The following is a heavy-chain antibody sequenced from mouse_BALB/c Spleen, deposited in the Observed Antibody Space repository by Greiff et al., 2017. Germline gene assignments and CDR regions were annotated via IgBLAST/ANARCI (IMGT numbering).Heavy chain of an antibody. D-gene: IGHD1-1*02. Sequence: QVQLQQPGAELVKPGTSVKLSCKASGYNFTSYWINWVKLRPGQGLEWIGDIYPGSGSTNYNEKFKSKATLTVDTSSSTAYMQLSSLASEDSALYYCARDYGAMDYWGQGTSVTVSS. V-gene: IGHV1-55*01. CDR1: GYNFTSYW. CDR3: ARDYGAMDY. J-gene: IGHJ4*01. CDR2: IYPGSGST.